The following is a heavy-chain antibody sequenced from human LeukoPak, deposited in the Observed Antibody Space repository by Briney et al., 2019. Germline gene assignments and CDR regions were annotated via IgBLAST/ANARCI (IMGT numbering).Heavy chain of an antibody. CDR2: IYTSGSP. CDR1: GGSISSGSYY. Sequence: SETLSLTCTVSGGSISSGSYYWSWIRQPAGKGLEWIGRIYTSGSPNYNPSLKSRVTISVDTSKNQFSLKLSSVTAADTAVYYCARDGFGELDYWGQGTLVTVSS. CDR3: ARDGFGELDY. V-gene: IGHV4-61*02. D-gene: IGHD3-10*01. J-gene: IGHJ4*02.